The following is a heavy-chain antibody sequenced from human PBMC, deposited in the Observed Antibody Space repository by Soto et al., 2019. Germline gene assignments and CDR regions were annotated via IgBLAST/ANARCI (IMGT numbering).Heavy chain of an antibody. J-gene: IGHJ6*02. CDR1: GFTFSGYA. Sequence: RGSLRLSCAASGFTFSGYAMTWVRQAPGKGLEWVSSITGSGTSTYYADSVKGRSIISRDNSKNTVSLQMNSLRADDTAVYYCGKSPDSYYYTMDVWGQGTTVTVSS. V-gene: IGHV3-23*01. CDR3: GKSPDSYYYTMDV. CDR2: ITGSGTST.